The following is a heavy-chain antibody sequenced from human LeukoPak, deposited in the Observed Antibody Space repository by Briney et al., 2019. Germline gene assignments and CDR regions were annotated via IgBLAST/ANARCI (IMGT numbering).Heavy chain of an antibody. D-gene: IGHD3-22*01. J-gene: IGHJ4*02. CDR1: GYTFTSYY. CDR3: AGGGIGYDY. CDR2: INPSGGST. V-gene: IGHV1-46*01. Sequence: ASVKVSCKAAGYTFTSYYIHWVRQAPGQGLEWMGIINPSGGSTTYTQKFQGRVTMTRDMSTSTVYMELSSLRSEDTAVYYCAGGGIGYDYWGQGTLVTVSS.